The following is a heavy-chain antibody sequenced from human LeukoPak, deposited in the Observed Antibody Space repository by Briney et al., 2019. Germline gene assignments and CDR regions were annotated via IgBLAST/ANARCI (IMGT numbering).Heavy chain of an antibody. Sequence: ASVNVSRRGSGYTFTIYGISWVRQAPAEGLEWMGWISAYNGNTNNAQKLHGRVTMTTDTSTSTDYMELRCLRSDDTAVYYCARDSLRYFDGLRFDYWGQGTLVTVSS. CDR3: ARDSLRYFDGLRFDY. V-gene: IGHV1-18*04. CDR2: ISAYNGNT. CDR1: GYTFTIYG. J-gene: IGHJ4*02. D-gene: IGHD3-9*01.